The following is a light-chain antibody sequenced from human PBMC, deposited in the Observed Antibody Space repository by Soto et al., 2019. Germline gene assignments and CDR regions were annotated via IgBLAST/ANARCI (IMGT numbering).Light chain of an antibody. J-gene: IGKJ1*01. V-gene: IGKV1-5*03. Sequence: DIQMTQSPSTLSESIGDRVTITCRASQNINVWLAWYQQKPGKAPKFLIYQASTLQSGVPSRFSGSGSGTEFTLTISSLQPDDFATYYCQQHEAYPRTFGQGTKVEIK. CDR1: QNINVW. CDR3: QQHEAYPRT. CDR2: QAS.